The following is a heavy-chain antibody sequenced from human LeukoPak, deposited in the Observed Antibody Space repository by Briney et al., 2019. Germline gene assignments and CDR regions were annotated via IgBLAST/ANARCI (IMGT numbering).Heavy chain of an antibody. D-gene: IGHD4-11*01. CDR3: AREGSDYSKFPYYYYYMDV. V-gene: IGHV4-34*01. CDR1: GGSFSGYY. CDR2: INHSGST. Sequence: PSETLSLTCAVYGGSFSGYYWSWIRQPPGKGLEWIGEINHSGSTNYNPSLKSRVTISVDTSKNQFSLKLSSVTAADTAVYYCAREGSDYSKFPYYYYYMDVWGKGTTVTVSS. J-gene: IGHJ6*03.